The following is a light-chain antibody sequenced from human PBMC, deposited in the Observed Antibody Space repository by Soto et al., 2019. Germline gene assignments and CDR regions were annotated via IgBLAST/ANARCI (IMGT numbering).Light chain of an antibody. CDR1: SSDVGGYNY. Sequence: QSVLTQPASVSGSPGQSITISCTGTSSDVGGYNYVSWYQQHPGKAPKLMIYEGNKRPSGVSNRFSGSKSANTASLTISGLQTEDEADYYCCSYAGTNTFVFGTGTKVTVL. V-gene: IGLV2-23*01. CDR3: CSYAGTNTFV. J-gene: IGLJ1*01. CDR2: EGN.